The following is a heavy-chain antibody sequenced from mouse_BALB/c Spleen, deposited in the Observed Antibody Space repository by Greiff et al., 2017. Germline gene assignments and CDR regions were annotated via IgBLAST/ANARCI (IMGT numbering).Heavy chain of an antibody. J-gene: IGHJ2*01. D-gene: IGHD1-1*01. Sequence: EVQVVESGGDLVKPGGSLKLSCAASGFTFSSYGMSWVRQTPDKRLEWVATISSGGSYTYYPDSVKGRFTISRDNAKNTLYLQMSSLKSEDTAMYYCARRYYGFDYWGQGTTLTVSS. V-gene: IGHV5-6*01. CDR3: ARRYYGFDY. CDR1: GFTFSSYG. CDR2: ISSGGSYT.